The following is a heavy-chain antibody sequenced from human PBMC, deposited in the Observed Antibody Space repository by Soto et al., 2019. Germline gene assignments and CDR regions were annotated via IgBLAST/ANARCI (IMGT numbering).Heavy chain of an antibody. CDR1: GFRFWKYA. J-gene: IGHJ4*02. CDR3: AKKAPLGYCSSTSCYAAFDY. CDR2: ISGSGGST. V-gene: IGHV3-23*01. D-gene: IGHD2-2*01. Sequence: GGSLRLSCAASGFRFWKYAMSWVRQAPGKGLEWVSAISGSGGSTYYADSVKGRFTISRDNSKNTLYLQMNSLGAEDTAVYYCAKKAPLGYCSSTSCYAAFDYWGQGTLVTVSS.